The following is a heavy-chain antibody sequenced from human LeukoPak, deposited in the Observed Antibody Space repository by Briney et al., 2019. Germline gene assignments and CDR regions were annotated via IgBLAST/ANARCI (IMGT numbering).Heavy chain of an antibody. D-gene: IGHD3-22*01. V-gene: IGHV3-23*01. J-gene: IGHJ3*02. Sequence: GSLRLSCAASGFTFSSYAMSWVRQAPGKGLEWVSAISGSGGSTYYADSVKGRFTISRDNSKNTLYLQMNSLRAEDTAVYYCAKDVTRTSGYYLFDAFDIWGQGTMVTVSS. CDR2: ISGSGGST. CDR1: GFTFSSYA. CDR3: AKDVTRTSGYYLFDAFDI.